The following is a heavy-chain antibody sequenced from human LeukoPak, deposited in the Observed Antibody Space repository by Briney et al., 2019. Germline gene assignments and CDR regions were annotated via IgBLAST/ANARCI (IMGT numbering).Heavy chain of an antibody. Sequence: PGGSLRLSCAASGFTFSNYGIHWVRQAPGKGLEWVAVMSYDGSKKYYADSVKGRFTISRDNSKNTLYLQMNSLRAEDTAVYYCAKEAYYDSSGSDYWGQGTLVTVSS. CDR1: GFTFSNYG. J-gene: IGHJ4*02. D-gene: IGHD3-22*01. V-gene: IGHV3-30*18. CDR3: AKEAYYDSSGSDY. CDR2: MSYDGSKK.